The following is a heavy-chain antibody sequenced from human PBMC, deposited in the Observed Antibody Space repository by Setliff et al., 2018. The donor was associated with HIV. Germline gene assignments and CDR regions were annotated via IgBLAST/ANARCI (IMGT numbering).Heavy chain of an antibody. V-gene: IGHV4-4*09. CDR3: ARGGSGGEQWLVRYYYYYYMDV. D-gene: IGHD6-19*01. CDR1: GGSLTNYY. J-gene: IGHJ6*03. Sequence: SETLSLTCTVSGGSLTNYYWSWIRQPPGKGLEWIGHIYTSGNTNYNPSLDSRLLISVDTSKNQFSLKLSSVTAADTAVYYCARGGSGGEQWLVRYYYYYYMDVWGKGTTVTVSS. CDR2: IYTSGNT.